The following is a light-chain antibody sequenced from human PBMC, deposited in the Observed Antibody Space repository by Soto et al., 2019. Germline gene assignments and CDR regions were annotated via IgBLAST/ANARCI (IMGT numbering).Light chain of an antibody. J-gene: IGKJ1*01. CDR3: QHYNSYSWT. CDR2: KAS. CDR1: QSISSW. Sequence: DIQMTQSPSTLSASVGDRVTITCRASQSISSWLSWYQQKPGKAPTLLIFKASSLESGVPSRFSGSGSGTEFTLTISSLQPDDFATYYCQHYNSYSWTFGQGTKVEIK. V-gene: IGKV1-5*03.